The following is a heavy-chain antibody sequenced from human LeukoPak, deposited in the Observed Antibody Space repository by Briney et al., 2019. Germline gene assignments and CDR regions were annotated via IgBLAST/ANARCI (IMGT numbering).Heavy chain of an antibody. J-gene: IGHJ4*02. CDR1: GFTFSSYI. CDR3: ARERTYDSSGYFFDY. V-gene: IGHV3-48*01. CDR2: ISSSSSTI. Sequence: PGGSLRLSCAASGFTFSSYIMNWVRQAPGKGLEWVSYISSSSSTIYYADSVKGRFTISRDNAKNSLYLQMNSLRAEDTAVYYCARERTYDSSGYFFDYWGQGTLVTVSS. D-gene: IGHD3-22*01.